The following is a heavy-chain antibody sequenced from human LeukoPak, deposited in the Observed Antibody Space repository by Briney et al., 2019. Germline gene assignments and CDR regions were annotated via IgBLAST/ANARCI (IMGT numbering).Heavy chain of an antibody. CDR2: IYTSGSA. V-gene: IGHV4-61*02. D-gene: IGHD3-10*01. CDR1: GGSISSGSYY. CDR3: AITLDPYYGSGREYFDY. Sequence: SQTLSLTCTVSGGSISSGSYYWSWIRQPAGKGLEWIRRIYTSGSANYNPSLKSRLTISVDTSKNQFSLKLNSVTAADTAVYYCAITLDPYYGSGREYFDYWGQGTLVTVSS. J-gene: IGHJ4*02.